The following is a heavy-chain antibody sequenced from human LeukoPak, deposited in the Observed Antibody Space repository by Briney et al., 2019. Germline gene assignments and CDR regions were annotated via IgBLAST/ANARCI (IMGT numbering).Heavy chain of an antibody. Sequence: PGGSLRLSCAASEFAFSSYWMSWVRQAPGKGREWVANIKQDGSEKYYVDSVKGRFTISRDNAKNSLYLQMNSLRGEDTAVYYCARDSRGWQCPDYWGQGTLVTVSS. CDR2: IKQDGSEK. D-gene: IGHD6-19*01. CDR3: ARDSRGWQCPDY. V-gene: IGHV3-7*01. CDR1: EFAFSSYW. J-gene: IGHJ4*02.